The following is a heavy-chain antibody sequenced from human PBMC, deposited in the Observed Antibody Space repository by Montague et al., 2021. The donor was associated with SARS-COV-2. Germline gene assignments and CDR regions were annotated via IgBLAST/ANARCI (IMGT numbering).Heavy chain of an antibody. CDR1: GGSFSTYS. CDR3: ARLGDGVVPSPILGDGPYYSYYSMDV. D-gene: IGHD2-2*02. Sequence: SETLSLTCAVHGGSFSTYSWNWIRQPPGKGLEWIGEIHHGGSTNYNPSLKSRVTISADTSKNQFSLKLTSVAAADTAVYYCARLGDGVVPSPILGDGPYYSYYSMDVWGKGTTATVSS. V-gene: IGHV4-34*01. J-gene: IGHJ6*03. CDR2: IHHGGST.